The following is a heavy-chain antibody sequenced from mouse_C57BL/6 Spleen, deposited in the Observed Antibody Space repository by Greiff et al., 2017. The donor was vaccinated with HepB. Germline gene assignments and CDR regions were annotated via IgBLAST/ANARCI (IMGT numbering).Heavy chain of an antibody. D-gene: IGHD4-1*01. CDR3: ARAGTGGAWFAY. CDR1: GFTFSDYV. Sequence: EVQLVESGGGLVKPGGSLKLSCAASGFTFSDYVMHWVRQAPEKGVEWVAYISSGSSTIYYADTVKGRFTISRDNAKNTLFLQMTSLRSEDTAMYYCARAGTGGAWFAYWGQGTLVTVSA. CDR2: ISSGSSTI. V-gene: IGHV5-17*01. J-gene: IGHJ3*01.